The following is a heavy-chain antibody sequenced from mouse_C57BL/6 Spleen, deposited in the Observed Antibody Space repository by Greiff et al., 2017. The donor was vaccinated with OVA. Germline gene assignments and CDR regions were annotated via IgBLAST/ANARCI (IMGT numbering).Heavy chain of an antibody. V-gene: IGHV1-52*01. CDR1: GYTFTSYW. CDR3: ASRGDSSYWYFDV. J-gene: IGHJ1*03. D-gene: IGHD1-1*01. CDR2: IDPSDSET. Sequence: QVQLQQPGAELVRPGSSVKLSCKASGYTFTSYWMHWVKQRPIQGLEWIGNIDPSDSETHYNQKFKDKATLTVDKSSSTAYMQLSSLTSEDSAVNYCASRGDSSYWYFDVWGTGTTVTVSS.